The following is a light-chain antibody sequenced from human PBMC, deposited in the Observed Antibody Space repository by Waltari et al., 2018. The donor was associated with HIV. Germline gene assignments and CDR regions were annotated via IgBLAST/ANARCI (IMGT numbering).Light chain of an antibody. J-gene: IGLJ3*02. V-gene: IGLV1-47*01. CDR1: SANVGNT. Sequence: QSVLTQPPSASGTPGQRVTISCSGSSANVGNTVYWYQQLPGTAPKVLIYRDNQRPSGVPDRFSGSRSGTSASLDVSWLRSEDEANYFCAAWDDILSGWVFGGGTKLTVL. CDR2: RDN. CDR3: AAWDDILSGWV.